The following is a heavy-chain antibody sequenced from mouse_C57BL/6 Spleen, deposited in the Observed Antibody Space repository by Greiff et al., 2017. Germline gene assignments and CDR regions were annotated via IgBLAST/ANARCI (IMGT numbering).Heavy chain of an antibody. V-gene: IGHV1-52*01. Sequence: QVQLQQPGAELVRPGSSVKLSCKASGYTFTSYWMHWVKQRPIQGLEWIGNIDPSDSETHYNQKFKDKATLTVDKSSSTAYMQLSSLTSEDSAVYYCARGYGSSPLDYRGQGTTLTVSS. D-gene: IGHD1-1*01. J-gene: IGHJ2*01. CDR3: ARGYGSSPLDY. CDR1: GYTFTSYW. CDR2: IDPSDSET.